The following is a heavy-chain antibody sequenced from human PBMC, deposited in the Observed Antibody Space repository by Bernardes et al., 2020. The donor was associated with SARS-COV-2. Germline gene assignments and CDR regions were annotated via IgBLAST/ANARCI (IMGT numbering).Heavy chain of an antibody. V-gene: IGHV4-4*02. CDR3: ARALEPSYYYGMDV. Sequence: SETLSLTCAVSGASISSNSWWTWVRQSPGKGLEWIGETSHGGTTTYNPSLRSRVTIAVDRSKNQFSLKVTSVSATDTGLYYCARALEPSYYYGMDVWGQGTTVTVSS. J-gene: IGHJ6*02. CDR2: TSHGGTT. CDR1: GASISSNSW.